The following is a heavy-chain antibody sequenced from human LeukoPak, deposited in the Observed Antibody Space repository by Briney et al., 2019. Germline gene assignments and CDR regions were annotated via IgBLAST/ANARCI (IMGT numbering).Heavy chain of an antibody. CDR2: IYYSGST. Sequence: PSETLSLTCAVSGGSISSYYWSWIRQPPGEGLEWVGYIYYSGSTNYNPSPQSRVTISVDTSKNQFALKLSSVTAADTAVYYCARVPQKSGRVAVAGNPYYYYYYMDVWGKGTTVTVSS. CDR1: GGSISSYY. V-gene: IGHV4-59*01. CDR3: ARVPQKSGRVAVAGNPYYYYYYMDV. D-gene: IGHD6-19*01. J-gene: IGHJ6*03.